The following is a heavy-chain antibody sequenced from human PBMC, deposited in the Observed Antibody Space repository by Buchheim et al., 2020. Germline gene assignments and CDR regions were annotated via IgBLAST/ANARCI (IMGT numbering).Heavy chain of an antibody. CDR1: GYTFTNYG. CDR2: ISAYDGNT. J-gene: IGHJ4*02. CDR3: ARAQRDDSSGYYTLVFFDY. V-gene: IGHV1-18*01. Sequence: QVQMVQSGAEVKKPGASVKVSCKASGYTFTNYGISWVRQAPGQGLEWVGWISAYDGNTNYAQKLQDRVIMTTDTSTSTAYMELRSLRSDDTAVYYCARAQRDDSSGYYTLVFFDYWGQRTL. D-gene: IGHD3-22*01.